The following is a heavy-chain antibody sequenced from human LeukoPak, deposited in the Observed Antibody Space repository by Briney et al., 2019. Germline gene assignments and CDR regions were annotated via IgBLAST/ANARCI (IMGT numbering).Heavy chain of an antibody. CDR2: ISGSGGTT. V-gene: IGHV3-23*01. CDR1: GFIFSRYG. Sequence: GGSLRLSCAASGFIFSRYGMSWVRQAPGKGLEWVSAISGSGGTTYYADSVKGRFTISRDNSKNTLYLQMNSLRAEDTAVYYCAKRRGLELTYYYYMDVWGKGTTVTVSS. D-gene: IGHD1-7*01. J-gene: IGHJ6*03. CDR3: AKRRGLELTYYYYMDV.